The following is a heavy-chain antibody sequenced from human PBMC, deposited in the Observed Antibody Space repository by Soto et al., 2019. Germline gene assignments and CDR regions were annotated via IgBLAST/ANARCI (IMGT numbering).Heavy chain of an antibody. V-gene: IGHV3-30-3*01. J-gene: IGHJ2*01. CDR3: GRDLTVSPKWCFDL. CDR1: GFTFSSHA. CDR2: ISFDAVNQ. Sequence: QVRLVESGGGVVQPGRSLRLSCAASGFTFSSHAMHWVRQAPGKGLEWVAVISFDAVNQFYADSVKGRLTISRDNSKNTLYLHMNSLATEDTPLYFCGRDLTVSPKWCFDLWGRGTLVTVSS.